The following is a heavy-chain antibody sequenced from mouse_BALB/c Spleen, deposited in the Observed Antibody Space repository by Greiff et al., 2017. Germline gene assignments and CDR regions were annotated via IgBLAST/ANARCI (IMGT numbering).Heavy chain of an antibody. D-gene: IGHD1-2*01. CDR2: INPSTGYT. Sequence: VQLQQSGAELAKPGASVKMSCKASGYTFTSYWMHWVKQRPGQGLEWIGYINPSTGYTEYNQKFKDKATLTADKSSSTAYMQLSSLTSEDSAVYYCATGPITTAIFDYWGQGTTLTVSS. CDR1: GYTFTSYW. CDR3: ATGPITTAIFDY. V-gene: IGHV1-7*01. J-gene: IGHJ2*01.